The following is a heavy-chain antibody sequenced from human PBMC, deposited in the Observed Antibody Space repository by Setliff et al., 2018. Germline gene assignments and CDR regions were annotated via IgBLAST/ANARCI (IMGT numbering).Heavy chain of an antibody. V-gene: IGHV7-4-1*02. J-gene: IGHJ6*03. CDR2: INTNTGNP. Sequence: ASVKVSCKTSGFRFTNFGFSWVRQAPGQGLEWLGWINTNTGNPSYAQGFTGRFVFSLDTSVSTAYLQISSLKGEDTGVYYCARASRYGTIRYRGDYYMDVWGKGTTVTVSS. CDR1: GFRFTNFG. D-gene: IGHD5-12*01. CDR3: ARASRYGTIRYRGDYYMDV.